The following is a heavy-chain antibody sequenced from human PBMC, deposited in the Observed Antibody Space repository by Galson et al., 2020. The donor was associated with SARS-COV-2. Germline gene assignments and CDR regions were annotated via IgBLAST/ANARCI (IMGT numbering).Heavy chain of an antibody. Sequence: NSGGSLRLSCAASGFTFSDYYMSWIRQAPGKGLEWVSYISSSGSTIYYADSVKGRFTISRDNAKNSLYLQMNSLRAEDTAVYYCARAGSYYDFWSGYYSYYYYYMDVWGKGTTVTVSS. CDR3: ARAGSYYDFWSGYYSYYYYYMDV. V-gene: IGHV3-11*01. CDR1: GFTFSDYY. D-gene: IGHD3-3*01. J-gene: IGHJ6*03. CDR2: ISSSGSTI.